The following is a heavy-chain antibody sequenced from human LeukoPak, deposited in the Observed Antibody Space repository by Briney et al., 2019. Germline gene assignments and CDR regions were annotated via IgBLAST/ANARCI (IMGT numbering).Heavy chain of an antibody. J-gene: IGHJ4*02. D-gene: IGHD6-13*01. CDR3: ARGGYSSSWFWVY. Sequence: GGSLRLSCAASGFTFSSYWMTWVRQAPGKGLEWVANIKQDGSEKYYVDSVKGRFTISRDNAKSSLYLQMNSLRAEDTAVYYCARGGYSSSWFWVYWGQGTLVTVSS. CDR2: IKQDGSEK. V-gene: IGHV3-7*01. CDR1: GFTFSSYW.